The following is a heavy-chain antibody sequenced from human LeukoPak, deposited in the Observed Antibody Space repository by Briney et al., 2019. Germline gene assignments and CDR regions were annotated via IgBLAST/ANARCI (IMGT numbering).Heavy chain of an antibody. CDR2: IVVGSGGT. Sequence: SVKVSCKASGFAFSISAIQWVRQARGQRLEWIGWIVVGSGGTNYAQMSEERVSITRDMSTNTVYMELRSLRSEDTAVYYCAAVPSVYYDRSGIDEDYMDVWGKGTTVTVSS. V-gene: IGHV1-58*02. CDR1: GFAFSISA. CDR3: AAVPSVYYDRSGIDEDYMDV. J-gene: IGHJ6*03. D-gene: IGHD3-22*01.